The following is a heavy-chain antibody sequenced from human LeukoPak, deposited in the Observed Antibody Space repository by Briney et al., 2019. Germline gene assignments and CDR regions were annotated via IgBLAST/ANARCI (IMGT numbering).Heavy chain of an antibody. Sequence: SVKVSCTASGGTFSSYAISWVRQAPGQGLEWMGGIIPIFGTANYAQKFQGRVTITADESTSTAYMELSSLRSEDTAVYYCARGSVPYYGIVVAHFDYWGQGTLVTVSS. CDR3: ARGSVPYYGIVVAHFDY. CDR2: IIPIFGTA. V-gene: IGHV1-69*13. J-gene: IGHJ4*02. D-gene: IGHD3-22*01. CDR1: GGTFSSYA.